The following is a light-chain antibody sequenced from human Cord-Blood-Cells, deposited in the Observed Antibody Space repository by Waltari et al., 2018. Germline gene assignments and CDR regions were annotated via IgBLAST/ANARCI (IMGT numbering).Light chain of an antibody. V-gene: IGLV2-11*01. CDR3: CSYAGSYTLV. CDR2: DVS. CDR1: SSDVGGYNH. Sequence: QSALTQPRSVSGSPGQSVTISCTGTSSDVGGYNHGSWYQQHPGKAPKLIIYDVSKRPSGVPDRFSGSKSGNTASLTISGLQAEDEADYYCCSYAGSYTLVFGGGTKLTVL. J-gene: IGLJ3*02.